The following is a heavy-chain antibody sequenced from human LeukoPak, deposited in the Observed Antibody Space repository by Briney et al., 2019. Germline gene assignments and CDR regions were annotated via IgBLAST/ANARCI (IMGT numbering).Heavy chain of an antibody. CDR1: GFTLSSYW. V-gene: IGHV3-74*01. CDR2: IESDGSST. D-gene: IGHD3-22*01. J-gene: IGHJ4*02. Sequence: QPGESLRLSCAASGFTLSSYWMHWVRQAPGKGLVWVSRIESDGSSTSHADSVKGRFTITRDNSKNTLYLQMNSLRAEDTAVYYCAKDSMRYYDSSGYYLDYWGQGTLVTVSS. CDR3: AKDSMRYYDSSGYYLDY.